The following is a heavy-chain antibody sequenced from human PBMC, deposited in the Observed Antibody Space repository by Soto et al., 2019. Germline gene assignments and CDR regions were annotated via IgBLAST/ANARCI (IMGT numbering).Heavy chain of an antibody. CDR2: LDQDGSER. V-gene: IGHV3-7*01. J-gene: IGHJ4*02. CDR3: VCGGNFFVY. Sequence: EVQLVESGGGLVQPGGSLRLSCAASGFTFSTYWMTWVRRPPGKGLEWVANLDQDGSERYYVESVRGRFTISRDNAKNSLYLQMNSLRAEDTAVYYCVCGGNFFVYWGQGTLVTVSP. CDR1: GFTFSTYW. D-gene: IGHD3-16*01.